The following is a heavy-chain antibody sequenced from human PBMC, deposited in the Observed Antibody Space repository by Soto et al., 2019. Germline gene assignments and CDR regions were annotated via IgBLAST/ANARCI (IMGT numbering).Heavy chain of an antibody. D-gene: IGHD3-16*01. J-gene: IGHJ4*02. CDR3: AKNFIPLSPDLYFDS. V-gene: IGHV3-30*18. Sequence: PGGSLRLSCAASGFTFRNYGIHWVRQAPGKGMEWVAVISYDGSYKSYEDSVKGRFTISRDNYKNTLHLQMDSLRAEDTAVYYCAKNFIPLSPDLYFDSWGQGTLVTVSS. CDR1: GFTFRNYG. CDR2: ISYDGSYK.